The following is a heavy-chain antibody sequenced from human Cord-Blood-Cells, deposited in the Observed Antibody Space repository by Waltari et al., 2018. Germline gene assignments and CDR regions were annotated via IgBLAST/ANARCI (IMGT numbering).Heavy chain of an antibody. Sequence: QLQLQESGSGLVKPSQTLSLTCAVSGGSISSGVYSWCWLRQPPGKGLEWIGYIYHSGSTYYNPSLKSRVTISVDRSKNQFSLKLSSVTAADTAVYYCARGIAARPQTVDYWGQGTLVTVSS. D-gene: IGHD6-6*01. CDR3: ARGIAARPQTVDY. V-gene: IGHV4-30-2*01. CDR2: IYHSGST. J-gene: IGHJ4*02. CDR1: GGSISSGVYS.